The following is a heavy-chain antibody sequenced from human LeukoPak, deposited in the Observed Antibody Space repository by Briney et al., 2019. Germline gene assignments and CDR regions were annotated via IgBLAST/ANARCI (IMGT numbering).Heavy chain of an antibody. Sequence: RPGGSLRLSCAASGFTFSSYSMNWVRQAPGKGLEWVSAISGSGGSTYYADSVKGRFTISRDNSKNTLYLQMNSLRAEDTAVYYCAKGQSSGWYFRYFQHWGQGTLVTVSS. D-gene: IGHD6-19*01. CDR2: ISGSGGST. J-gene: IGHJ1*01. V-gene: IGHV3-23*01. CDR3: AKGQSSGWYFRYFQH. CDR1: GFTFSSYS.